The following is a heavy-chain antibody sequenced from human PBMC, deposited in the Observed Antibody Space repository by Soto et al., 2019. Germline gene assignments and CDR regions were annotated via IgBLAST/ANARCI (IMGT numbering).Heavy chain of an antibody. CDR3: ARVRQGCSANNCYFDP. CDR2: IYHSVST. V-gene: IGHV4-38-2*02. CDR1: GYSINSDDY. Sequence: SETLSLSCTVSGYSINSDDYWGWIRQPPGKGLAWIASIYHSVSTFYNPSLRSRVTISIDTSKNQFSLRLTAVTAADTAMYYCARVRQGCSANNCYFDPWGQGTQVTVSS. J-gene: IGHJ5*01. D-gene: IGHD1-1*01.